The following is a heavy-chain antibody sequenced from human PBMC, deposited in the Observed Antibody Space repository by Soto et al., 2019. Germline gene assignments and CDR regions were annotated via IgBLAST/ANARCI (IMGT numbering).Heavy chain of an antibody. CDR2: IYYSGST. J-gene: IGHJ4*02. CDR1: GGSMSSSSYY. V-gene: IGHV4-39*07. Sequence: SETLSLTCTVSGGSMSSSSYYWGWIRQPPGKGLEWIGSIYYSGSTYYNPSLKSRVTISVDTSKNQFSLKLSSVTAADTAVYYCARMGIYYDSSGYLDYWGQGTLVTVSS. D-gene: IGHD3-22*01. CDR3: ARMGIYYDSSGYLDY.